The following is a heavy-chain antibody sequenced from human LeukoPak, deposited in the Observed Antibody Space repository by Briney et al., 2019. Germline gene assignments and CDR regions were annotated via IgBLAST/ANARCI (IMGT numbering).Heavy chain of an antibody. J-gene: IGHJ4*02. CDR1: GFTFSSYA. V-gene: IGHV3-23*01. CDR2: ISGSGGST. D-gene: IGHD2-15*01. Sequence: GGSLRLSCEASGFTFSSYAMSWVRQAPGKGLEWVSAISGSGGSTYYADSVKGRFTISRDNSKNTLYLQMNSLKAEDTAVYYCAKEACSGGSCYCDYWGQGTLVTVSS. CDR3: AKEACSGGSCYCDY.